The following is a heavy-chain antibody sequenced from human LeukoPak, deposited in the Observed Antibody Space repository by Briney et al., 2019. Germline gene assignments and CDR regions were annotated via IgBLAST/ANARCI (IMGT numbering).Heavy chain of an antibody. CDR3: AAQYSGYVRLDY. J-gene: IGHJ4*02. CDR2: ISHSGST. Sequence: SETLSLTCAVYGGSFSGYYWSWIRQPPGKGLEWNGEISHSGSTNYNPSLKSRVTISVDTSKNQFSLKLSSVTAADTAVYYCAAQYSGYVRLDYWGQGTLVTVSS. V-gene: IGHV4-34*01. D-gene: IGHD5-12*01. CDR1: GGSFSGYY.